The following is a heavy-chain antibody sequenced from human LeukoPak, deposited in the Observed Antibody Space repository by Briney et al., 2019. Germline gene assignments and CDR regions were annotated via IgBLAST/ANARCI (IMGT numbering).Heavy chain of an antibody. CDR1: GGSITSSSYY. J-gene: IGHJ4*02. Sequence: SETLSLTCTVSGGSITSSSYYWGWIRQPPGKGLQWIGSFYYSGSTYYNPSLKSRVTISVDTSKNQFSLKLSSVTAADTAVYYCARGPLLYYYGSGSYYDYWGQGTLVTVSS. CDR2: FYYSGST. D-gene: IGHD3-10*01. CDR3: ARGPLLYYYGSGSYYDY. V-gene: IGHV4-39*07.